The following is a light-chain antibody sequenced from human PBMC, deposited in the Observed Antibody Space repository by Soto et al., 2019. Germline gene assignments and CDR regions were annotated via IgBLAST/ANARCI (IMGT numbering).Light chain of an antibody. CDR2: GAS. CDR3: QQYVSSVT. Sequence: EIVLTQSPGSLSSSPGERATLSCRASQSVDSSFFAWYQQKPGHAPRLLIYGASNRATGLPDRFSGSGSGTDFTLIISRLEPEDFAVYYCQQYVSSVTFGQGTKVEIK. V-gene: IGKV3-20*01. J-gene: IGKJ1*01. CDR1: QSVDSSF.